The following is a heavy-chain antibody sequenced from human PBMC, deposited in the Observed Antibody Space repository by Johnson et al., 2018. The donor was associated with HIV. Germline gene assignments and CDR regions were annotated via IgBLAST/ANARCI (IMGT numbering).Heavy chain of an antibody. Sequence: QLVESGGGVVQPGGSLRLSCAASGFTFSNYAMHWVRQAPGKGLEWVSVISLDGSNKYYADSVKGRFTISRDTSKNTLYLQMNSLRAQDTAVYYCTTGSFFDIWGQGTMVTVSS. J-gene: IGHJ3*02. CDR1: GFTFSNYA. V-gene: IGHV3-30*04. CDR3: TTGSFFDI. CDR2: ISLDGSNK.